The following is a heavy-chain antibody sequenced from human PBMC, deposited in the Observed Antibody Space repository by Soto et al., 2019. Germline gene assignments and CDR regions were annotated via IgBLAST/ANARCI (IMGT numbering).Heavy chain of an antibody. CDR2: ISVYNGNT. D-gene: IGHD6-13*01. Sequence: ASVKVSCKASGYTFTSYGISWVRQAPGQGLEWMGLISVYNGNTNFAQKFQGRVTLTTDKSTSTAYMELRSLRFDDTAVYYFARVTPIAAAGTFGYYYYGMDVWGQGTTVTVSS. CDR3: ARVTPIAAAGTFGYYYYGMDV. V-gene: IGHV1-18*01. CDR1: GYTFTSYG. J-gene: IGHJ6*02.